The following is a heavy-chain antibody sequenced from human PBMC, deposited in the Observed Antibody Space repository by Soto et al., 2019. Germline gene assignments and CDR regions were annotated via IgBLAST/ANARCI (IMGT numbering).Heavy chain of an antibody. Sequence: PSETLSLTCTVSGGSISSYYWSWIRQPPGKGLEWIGYIYYSGSTNYNPSLKSRVTISVDTSKNQFSLKLSSVTAADTAVCYCAREAVAGTFDYWGQGTLVTVSS. V-gene: IGHV4-59*01. J-gene: IGHJ4*02. CDR1: GGSISSYY. CDR2: IYYSGST. D-gene: IGHD6-19*01. CDR3: AREAVAGTFDY.